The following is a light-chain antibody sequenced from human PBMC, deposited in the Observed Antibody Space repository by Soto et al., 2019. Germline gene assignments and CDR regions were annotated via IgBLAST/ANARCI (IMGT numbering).Light chain of an antibody. J-gene: IGKJ4*01. CDR1: QSVSNY. Sequence: EIVLKQSPATLSLSPGERATLSCRASQSVSNYLAWYQQKPGQAPRLLIYDASNRASGIPARFSGSGSGTDFPLTISSLDPEDFAVYYCQQRSNWPPVTFGGGTKVDIK. CDR3: QQRSNWPPVT. V-gene: IGKV3-11*01. CDR2: DAS.